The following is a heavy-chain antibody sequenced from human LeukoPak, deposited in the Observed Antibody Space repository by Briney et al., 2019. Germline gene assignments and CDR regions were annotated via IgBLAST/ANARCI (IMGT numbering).Heavy chain of an antibody. CDR3: ARMVYAMNFIDY. CDR1: GGSFSGYY. V-gene: IGHV4-34*01. J-gene: IGHJ4*02. Sequence: SETLSLTCAVYGGSFSGYYWSWIRQPPGKGLEWIGEINHSGSTNYNPSLKSRVTISVDTSKNQFSLKLSSVTAADTAVYYCARMVYAMNFIDYWGQGTLVPVSS. D-gene: IGHD2-8*01. CDR2: INHSGST.